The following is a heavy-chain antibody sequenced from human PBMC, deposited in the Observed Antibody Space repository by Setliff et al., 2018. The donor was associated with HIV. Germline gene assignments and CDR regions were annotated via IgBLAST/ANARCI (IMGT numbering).Heavy chain of an antibody. D-gene: IGHD2-15*01. J-gene: IGHJ6*02. CDR2: IRQDGNEK. Sequence: GGSLRLSCVASGFTFSNYWMSWVRQAPGKGLEWVANIRQDGNEKYVIDSVKGRFIISRDNSKNSMYLQMNNLRAEDTALYYCAKTLPTLYPPHDYYFAMDVWGQGTTVTVSS. V-gene: IGHV3-7*01. CDR3: AKTLPTLYPPHDYYFAMDV. CDR1: GFTFSNYW.